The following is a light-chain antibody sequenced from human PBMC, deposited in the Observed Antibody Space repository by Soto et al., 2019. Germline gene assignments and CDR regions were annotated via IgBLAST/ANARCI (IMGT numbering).Light chain of an antibody. CDR3: MQALQTPWA. V-gene: IGKV2-28*01. CDR2: LGS. Sequence: DIVMTQSPLSLPVTPGEPASISCRSSQSLLQTNGYNYLDWYLQKPGQSPQLLIYLGSNRASGVPDRFSGSGSGTDFTLKISSVEAEDVGVYYCMQALQTPWAFGQGTKVEI. J-gene: IGKJ1*01. CDR1: QSLLQTNGYNY.